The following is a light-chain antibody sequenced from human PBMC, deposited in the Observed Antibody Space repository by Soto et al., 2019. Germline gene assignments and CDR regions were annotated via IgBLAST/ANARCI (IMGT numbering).Light chain of an antibody. V-gene: IGKV1-5*01. Sequence: DIQMTQSPSTLSASVGDRVTITCRASQSIRNLLAWYQQKPGKAPKLLIFDASTLESGVPSRFSGSGSGTEFTLTISSLQPDAFATYYCQQYYSYSPWTFGQGTKVEI. CDR1: QSIRNL. CDR3: QQYYSYSPWT. CDR2: DAS. J-gene: IGKJ1*01.